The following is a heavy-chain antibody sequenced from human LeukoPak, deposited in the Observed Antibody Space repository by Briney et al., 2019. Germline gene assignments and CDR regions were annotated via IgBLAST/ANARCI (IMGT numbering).Heavy chain of an antibody. CDR3: PPDLLCIAWSLLD. CDR1: GFTLNNAA. J-gene: IGHJ4*02. Sequence: GGSLRLSCAAPGFTLNNAAMSWVRQAPGKGLEWVSFISDSGDTTLYADSAKGRFTISRDNSKSTLYLQLNSLRAEDTALYYCPPDLLCIAWSLLDWGQGTLVTVSS. V-gene: IGHV3-23*01. CDR2: ISDSGDTT. D-gene: IGHD3-3*01.